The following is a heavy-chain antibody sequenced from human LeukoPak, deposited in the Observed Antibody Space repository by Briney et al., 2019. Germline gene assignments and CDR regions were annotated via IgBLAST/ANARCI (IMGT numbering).Heavy chain of an antibody. J-gene: IGHJ6*03. D-gene: IGHD6-6*01. CDR2: ITPMFGTA. CDR1: GGTFSSYV. V-gene: IGHV1-69*05. CDR3: AGLEYSSSLEFYQYMDV. Sequence: SVKVSCKASGGTFSSYVISWVRQAPGKGLGGWGGITPMFGTANYAQKFQGRVTITTDESTSTAYMELSSLRSEDTAVYYCAGLEYSSSLEFYQYMDVWGKGTTVTVSS.